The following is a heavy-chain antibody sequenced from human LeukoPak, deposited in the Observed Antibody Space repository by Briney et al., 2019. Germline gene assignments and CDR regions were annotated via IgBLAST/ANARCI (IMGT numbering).Heavy chain of an antibody. Sequence: SETLSLTCTVSGGSISTYYWIWLRQPPGKGLEWIAYIYYSGSTNYNPSLKSRVTILVDTSKNQVSLKLSSVTAADTAVYYCARMPPLYYYMDAWGKGTTVTISS. D-gene: IGHD2-2*01. CDR3: ARMPPLYYYMDA. V-gene: IGHV4-59*01. CDR2: IYYSGST. J-gene: IGHJ6*03. CDR1: GGSISTYY.